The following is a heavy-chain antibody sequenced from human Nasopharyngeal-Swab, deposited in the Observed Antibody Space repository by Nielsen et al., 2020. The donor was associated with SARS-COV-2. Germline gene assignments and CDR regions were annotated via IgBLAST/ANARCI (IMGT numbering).Heavy chain of an antibody. Sequence: SETLSLTCTVSGGSISSGDYHWSWIRQPPGKGLAWIGYIYYSGSTYYNPSLKSRVTISVDTSKNQFCLKLSSVTAADTAVYYCSRGGAGYYYYMDVWGKGTTVTVSS. D-gene: IGHD3-16*01. J-gene: IGHJ6*03. CDR2: IYYSGST. CDR1: GGSISSGDYH. CDR3: SRGGAGYYYYMDV. V-gene: IGHV4-30-4*08.